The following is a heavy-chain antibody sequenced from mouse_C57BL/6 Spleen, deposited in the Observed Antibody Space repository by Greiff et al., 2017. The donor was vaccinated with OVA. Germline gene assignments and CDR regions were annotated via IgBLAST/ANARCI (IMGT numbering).Heavy chain of an antibody. CDR1: GFTFSSYA. Sequence: EVMLVESGGGLVKPGGSLKLSCAASGFTFSSYAMSWVRQTPEKRLEWVATISDGGSYTYYPDNVKGRFTISRDNAKNNLYLQMSHLKSEDTAMYYCARGSTTVVATNYFDYWGQGTTLTVSS. D-gene: IGHD1-1*01. J-gene: IGHJ2*01. CDR3: ARGSTTVVATNYFDY. V-gene: IGHV5-4*03. CDR2: ISDGGSYT.